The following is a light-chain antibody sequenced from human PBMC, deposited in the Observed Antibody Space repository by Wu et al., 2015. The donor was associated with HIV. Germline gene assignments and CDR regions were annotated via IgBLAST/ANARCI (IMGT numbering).Light chain of an antibody. CDR3: QQRANWLT. J-gene: IGKJ4*01. CDR2: DAS. Sequence: EIVLTQSPGTLSLFPGERATLSCRASQSVRNYLAWYQQNPGQAPRLLIYDASSEGPLALPRQVSVAGGSGTDFTLTITSLEPEDFAVYYCQQRANWLTFGGGTKVELK. CDR1: QSVRNY. V-gene: IGKV3-11*01.